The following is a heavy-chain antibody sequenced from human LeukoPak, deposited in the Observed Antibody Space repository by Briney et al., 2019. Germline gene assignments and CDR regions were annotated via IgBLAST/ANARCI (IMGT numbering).Heavy chain of an antibody. CDR1: GGSISSCDCY. V-gene: IGHV4-39*07. CDR2: IYYSGST. D-gene: IGHD6-13*01. J-gene: IGHJ4*02. CDR3: ARDPGIAAAGVDY. Sequence: SETLSLTCTVSGGSISSCDCYWGWIRQPPGKGLEWIGSIYYSGSTHYNPSLKSRVTISVDTSKNQFSLKMTSVTAADTAVYYCARDPGIAAAGVDYWGQGTLVTVSS.